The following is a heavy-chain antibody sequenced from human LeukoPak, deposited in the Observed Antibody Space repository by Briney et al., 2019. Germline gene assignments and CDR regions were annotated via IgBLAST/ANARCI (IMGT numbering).Heavy chain of an antibody. D-gene: IGHD5-18*01. CDR2: ISGSSSYI. CDR3: ARLRGYSYVSDY. V-gene: IGHV3-21*01. CDR1: GFTFSSYS. J-gene: IGHJ4*02. Sequence: PGGSLRLSCAASGFTFSSYSMNWVRQAPGKGLEWVSSISGSSSYIYYADSVKGRFTISRDNAKNSLYLQMNSLRAEDTAVYYCARLRGYSYVSDYWGQGTLVTVSS.